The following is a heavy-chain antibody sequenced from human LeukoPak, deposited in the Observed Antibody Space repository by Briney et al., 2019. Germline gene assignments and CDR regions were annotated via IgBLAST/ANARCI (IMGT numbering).Heavy chain of an antibody. D-gene: IGHD3-10*01. CDR1: GGTFSRYS. V-gene: IGHV1-69*06. CDR2: VIPIFGTT. CDR3: ARTYGSGSYYNWGYYYGMDV. Sequence: SEKVSCKASGGTFSRYSIRWVRQAPGQGLEWVGGVIPIFGTTNYAQKFQGRVTITADKSTSTAYMELSSLRSEDTAVYYCARTYGSGSYYNWGYYYGMDVWGKGTTVTVSS. J-gene: IGHJ6*04.